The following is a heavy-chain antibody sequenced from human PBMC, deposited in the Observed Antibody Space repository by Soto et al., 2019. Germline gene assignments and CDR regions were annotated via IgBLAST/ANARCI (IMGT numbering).Heavy chain of an antibody. J-gene: IGHJ5*02. CDR3: ARDPGYSSSWFNWFDP. CDR2: IIPIFGTA. CDR1: GGTFSSYA. D-gene: IGHD6-13*01. Sequence: ASVKVSCKASGGTFSSYAISWVRQAPGQGLEWMGGIIPIFGTANYAQKFQGRVTITADESTSTAYMELSSLRSEDTAVYYCARDPGYSSSWFNWFDPWGQGTPVTVSS. V-gene: IGHV1-69*13.